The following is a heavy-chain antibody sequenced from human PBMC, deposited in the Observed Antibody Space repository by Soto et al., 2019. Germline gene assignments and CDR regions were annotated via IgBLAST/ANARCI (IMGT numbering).Heavy chain of an antibody. V-gene: IGHV3-48*02. CDR1: GFTFSSYS. Sequence: EVQLVESGGGLVQPGGSLRLSCAASGFTFSSYSMNWVRQAPGKGLEWVSYISSSSSTIYYADSVKGRFTISRDNAKNSLYLQRNSLRDEDTAVYYCARDTQDDFWSGYYRDYWGQGTLVTVSS. J-gene: IGHJ4*02. CDR2: ISSSSSTI. D-gene: IGHD3-3*01. CDR3: ARDTQDDFWSGYYRDY.